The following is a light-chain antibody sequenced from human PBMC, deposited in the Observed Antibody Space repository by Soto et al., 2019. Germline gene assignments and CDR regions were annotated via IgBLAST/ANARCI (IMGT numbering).Light chain of an antibody. CDR3: QSYDSSLSGYV. CDR1: SSNIGANYD. Sequence: QSVLTQPHSVSGAPGQRVTISCTGSSSNIGANYDVHWYQQLPGTAPKLLIYGNSNRASGVPDRFSGSKSGTSASLAITGLQAEDEADYYCQSYDSSLSGYVFGTGTKLTVL. J-gene: IGLJ1*01. V-gene: IGLV1-40*01. CDR2: GNS.